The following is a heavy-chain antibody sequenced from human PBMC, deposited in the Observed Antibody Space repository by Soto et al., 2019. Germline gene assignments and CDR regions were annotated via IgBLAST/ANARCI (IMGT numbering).Heavy chain of an antibody. CDR1: GYTLTELS. Sequence: ASVKVSCKVSGYTLTELSMHWVRQAPGKGLEWMGGFDPDDGETIYAQKFQGRVTMTEDTSTHTAYMELSSLRSEDTAVYYCATSYAGIANLDYWGQGTMVTVSS. D-gene: IGHD1-26*01. J-gene: IGHJ4*02. CDR3: ATSYAGIANLDY. V-gene: IGHV1-24*01. CDR2: FDPDDGET.